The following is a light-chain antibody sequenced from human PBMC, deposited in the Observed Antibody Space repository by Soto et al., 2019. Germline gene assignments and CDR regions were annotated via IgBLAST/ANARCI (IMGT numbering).Light chain of an antibody. CDR2: KAS. CDR1: ESISGW. V-gene: IGKV1-5*03. Sequence: IQMTQSPSTLSASVGDRVTITCRASESISGWLAWYQQKPGKAPKLVIFKASTLESGVPSRFSGSGSGTEFTLSISGLQPDDFATYYCQQYNSYPRTFGQGTKVEIK. J-gene: IGKJ1*01. CDR3: QQYNSYPRT.